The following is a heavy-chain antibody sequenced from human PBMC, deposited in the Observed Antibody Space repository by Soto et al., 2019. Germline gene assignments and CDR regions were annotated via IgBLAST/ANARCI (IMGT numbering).Heavy chain of an antibody. D-gene: IGHD3-22*01. CDR2: IYYSGST. V-gene: IGHV4-59*01. J-gene: IGHJ3*02. CDR1: GGSISSYY. CDR3: ARDTGDSSGYNDAFEI. Sequence: PSXTLSLTCTVSGGSISSYYWSWIRQPPGKGLEWIGYIYYSGSTNYNPSLKSRVTISVDTSKNQFSLKLSSVTAADTAVYYCARDTGDSSGYNDAFEIWGQGTMVTVSS.